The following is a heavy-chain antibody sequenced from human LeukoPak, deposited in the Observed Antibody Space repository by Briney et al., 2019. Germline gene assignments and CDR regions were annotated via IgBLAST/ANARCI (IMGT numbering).Heavy chain of an antibody. CDR3: ARAAAGSIDF. CDR1: GGTFSSYA. D-gene: IGHD3-10*01. CDR2: ISTYNHNT. Sequence: ASVKVSCKASGGTFSSYAITWVRQAPGQGLEWMGWISTYNHNTNYAQKFHARFTMTTDTSTSTAYMELRSLRSDDTAVYYCARAAAGSIDFWGQGTLVTVSS. V-gene: IGHV1-18*01. J-gene: IGHJ4*02.